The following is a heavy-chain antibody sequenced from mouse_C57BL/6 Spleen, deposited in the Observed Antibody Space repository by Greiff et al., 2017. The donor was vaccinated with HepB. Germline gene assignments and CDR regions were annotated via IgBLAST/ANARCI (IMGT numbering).Heavy chain of an antibody. J-gene: IGHJ3*01. CDR3: ASYDYDATWFAY. CDR2: IDPEDGET. V-gene: IGHV14-2*01. Sequence: DVKLQESGAELVKPGASVKLSCTASGFNIKDYYMHWVKQRTEQGLEWIGRIDPEDGETKYAPKFQGKATITADTSSNTAYLQLSSLTSEDTAVYYCASYDYDATWFAYWGQGTLVTVSA. D-gene: IGHD2-4*01. CDR1: GFNIKDYY.